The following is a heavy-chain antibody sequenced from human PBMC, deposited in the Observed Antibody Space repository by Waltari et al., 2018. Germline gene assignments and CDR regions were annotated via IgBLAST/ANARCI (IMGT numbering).Heavy chain of an antibody. D-gene: IGHD6-25*01. CDR2: INHHGST. J-gene: IGHJ4*02. Sequence: QVQLQQWGAGLLKPSETLSLTCAVYGGSFSGYYWSWIRQPPGKGLGWIGEINHHGSTNYNPSRKSRVTISVEASKNQCSLRLGSETAADTAVYYCERGSGRWHYWGQGTLVTVSS. CDR1: GGSFSGYY. V-gene: IGHV4-34*01. CDR3: ERGSGRWHY.